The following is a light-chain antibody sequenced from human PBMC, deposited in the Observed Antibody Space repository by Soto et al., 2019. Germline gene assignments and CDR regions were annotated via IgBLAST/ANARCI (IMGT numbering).Light chain of an antibody. J-gene: IGLJ1*01. Sequence: QSVLTQPASVSGSPGQSITISCTATSSDVGGYNYVSWYQQHPGKAPKLMIYDVSNRPSGVSNRFSGSKSGNTASLTISGLQAEDEADYYCSSYTSSTFYVFGTGTKVTVL. CDR3: SSYTSSTFYV. CDR2: DVS. CDR1: SSDVGGYNY. V-gene: IGLV2-14*01.